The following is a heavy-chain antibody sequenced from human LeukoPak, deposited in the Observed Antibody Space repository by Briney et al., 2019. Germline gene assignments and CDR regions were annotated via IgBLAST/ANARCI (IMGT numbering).Heavy chain of an antibody. CDR1: GVSISSYY. D-gene: IGHD6-13*01. CDR3: ARVPSSWEDY. Sequence: SETLSLTCTVSGVSISSYYLSWIRQPAGKGLEWIGRIYTSGSTNYNPSLKSRVTMSVDTSKSQFSLKLSSVTAADTAVYYCARVPSSWEDYWGQGTLVTVSS. CDR2: IYTSGST. J-gene: IGHJ4*02. V-gene: IGHV4-4*07.